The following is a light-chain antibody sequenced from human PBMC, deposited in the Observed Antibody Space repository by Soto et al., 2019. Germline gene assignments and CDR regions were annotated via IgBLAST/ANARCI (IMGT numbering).Light chain of an antibody. J-gene: IGKJ2*01. CDR3: QQYSNWPPLYT. V-gene: IGKV3-15*01. Sequence: EIVMTQSPATLSVSPGERATLSCRASQSVCSYLAWYQQKPGLPPRLLIYDASTRATGIPDRFSGSGSGTDFTLTISSLQSADFSVYYCQQYSNWPPLYTFGRGTKLEIK. CDR2: DAS. CDR1: QSVCSY.